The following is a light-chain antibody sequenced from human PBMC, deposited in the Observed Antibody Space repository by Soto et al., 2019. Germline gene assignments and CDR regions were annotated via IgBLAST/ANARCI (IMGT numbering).Light chain of an antibody. CDR1: SSNIGNNY. CDR2: ANN. Sequence: QSVLTQPPSVSAAPGQKGTISCSGSSSNIGNNYVSWYQQLPETAPKLLIYANNKRPSGIPDRFSGSKSGTSATLGITGLQTGDEADYYCGTWDSSLSAFVFGTGTKVTVL. V-gene: IGLV1-51*01. J-gene: IGLJ1*01. CDR3: GTWDSSLSAFV.